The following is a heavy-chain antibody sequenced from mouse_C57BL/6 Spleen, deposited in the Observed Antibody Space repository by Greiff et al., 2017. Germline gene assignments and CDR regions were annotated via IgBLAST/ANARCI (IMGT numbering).Heavy chain of an antibody. Sequence: QVQLQHSGPELVKPGASVKISCKASGYAFSSSWMNWVKQRPGKGLEWIGRIYPGDGDTNYNGKFKGKATLTADKSSSTAYMQLSSLTSEDSAVYFCVYDPYYAMDYWGQGTSVTVSS. CDR1: GYAFSSSW. J-gene: IGHJ4*01. CDR2: IYPGDGDT. D-gene: IGHD2-3*01. CDR3: VYDPYYAMDY. V-gene: IGHV1-82*01.